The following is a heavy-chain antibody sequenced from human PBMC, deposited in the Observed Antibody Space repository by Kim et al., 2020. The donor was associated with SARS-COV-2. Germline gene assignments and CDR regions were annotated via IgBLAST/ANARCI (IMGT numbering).Heavy chain of an antibody. D-gene: IGHD6-13*01. Sequence: GGSLRLSCAASGFTFSSYGMHWVRQAPGKGLEWVAVISYDGSNKYYADSVKGRFTISRDNSKNTLYLQMNSLRAEDTAVYYCAKGRAGHYSGMDVWGQGTTVTVSS. CDR2: ISYDGSNK. V-gene: IGHV3-30*18. CDR3: AKGRAGHYSGMDV. CDR1: GFTFSSYG. J-gene: IGHJ6*02.